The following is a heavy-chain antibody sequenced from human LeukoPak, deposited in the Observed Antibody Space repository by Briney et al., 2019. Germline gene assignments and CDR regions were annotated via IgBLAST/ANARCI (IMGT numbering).Heavy chain of an antibody. CDR3: ATSLGPLTEY. V-gene: IGHV3-74*01. D-gene: IGHD7-27*01. Sequence: PGGSLRLSCAASGFAFSSNWMHWGRQTPGKGLVWVSRINSGGSGTSYAASVEGRFTISRDNVKNTLYLQMDSLRAEDTAVYYCATSLGPLTEYWGQGTLVTVSS. CDR2: INSGGSGT. CDR1: GFAFSSNW. J-gene: IGHJ4*02.